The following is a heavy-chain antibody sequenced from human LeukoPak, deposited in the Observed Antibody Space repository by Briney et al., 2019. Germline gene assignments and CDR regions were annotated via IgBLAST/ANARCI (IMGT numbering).Heavy chain of an antibody. Sequence: GGSLRLSCAASGFTFSNYAMSWVRQAPGKGLEWVSAISGSGASTNYADSVKGRFTISKDNSKNTLSLQMNSLRAEDTAVYYCAKDTLHSIAAAGKGFDYWGKGTLVTASS. J-gene: IGHJ4*02. V-gene: IGHV3-23*01. CDR1: GFTFSNYA. CDR3: AKDTLHSIAAAGKGFDY. CDR2: ISGSGAST. D-gene: IGHD6-13*01.